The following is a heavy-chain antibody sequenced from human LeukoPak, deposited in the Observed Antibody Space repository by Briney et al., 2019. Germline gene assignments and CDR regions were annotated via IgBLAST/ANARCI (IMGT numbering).Heavy chain of an antibody. CDR2: ISYSGGA. CDR3: ARVYDTSGYYADF. D-gene: IGHD3-22*01. V-gene: IGHV4-30-4*08. J-gene: IGHJ4*02. CDR1: GVSISSADYY. Sequence: PSQTLSLTCSVSGVSISSADYYWSWVRQPPGKGLEWIGYISYSGGAYYNPSLKSRLTISVDTSKNQFSLRLSSVTAADTAVYFCARVYDTSGYYADFWGQGTLVTVSS.